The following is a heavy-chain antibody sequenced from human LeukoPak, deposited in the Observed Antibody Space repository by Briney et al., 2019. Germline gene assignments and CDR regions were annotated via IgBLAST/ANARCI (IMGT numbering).Heavy chain of an antibody. V-gene: IGHV3-23*01. CDR2: VTASARRT. CDR1: GFTFSNYA. CDR3: AKWGFSDRSGANFHS. J-gene: IGHJ4*02. Sequence: PGGSLRFSCEASGFTFSNYAMSWVRQALGKGLEWVSTVTASARRTYYADSVQGRFTISRDNSNNTLFLQVNSLRADDTAVYHCAKWGFSDRSGANFHSWGQGTLVTVSS. D-gene: IGHD3-22*01.